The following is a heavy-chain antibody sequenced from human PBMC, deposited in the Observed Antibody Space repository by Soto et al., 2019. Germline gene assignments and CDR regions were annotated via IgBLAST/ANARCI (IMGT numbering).Heavy chain of an antibody. CDR1: GFTFSSYA. CDR3: AKAPSSSGWYFDY. CDR2: ISGSGGST. D-gene: IGHD6-19*01. J-gene: IGHJ4*02. Sequence: GGSLRLSCAASGFTFSSYAMGWVRQAPGKGLEWVSAISGSGGSTYYADSVKGRFTISRDNSKNTLYLQMNSLRAEDTAVYYCAKAPSSSGWYFDYWGQGTLVTVSS. V-gene: IGHV3-23*01.